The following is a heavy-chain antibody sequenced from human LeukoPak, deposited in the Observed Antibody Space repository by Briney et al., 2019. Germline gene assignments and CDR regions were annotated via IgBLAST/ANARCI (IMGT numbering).Heavy chain of an antibody. CDR2: ISAYNGNT. J-gene: IGHJ4*02. Sequence: SVKVSCKASGYTFTSYSISWVRPAPGQGLEWMGWISAYNGNTNYAQELQGRVTMTTDTSTSTAYMELRSLRSDDTAVYYCARRLVTYYYDSSGYDPGFDYWGQGTLVTVSS. CDR1: GYTFTSYS. D-gene: IGHD3-22*01. V-gene: IGHV1-18*01. CDR3: ARRLVTYYYDSSGYDPGFDY.